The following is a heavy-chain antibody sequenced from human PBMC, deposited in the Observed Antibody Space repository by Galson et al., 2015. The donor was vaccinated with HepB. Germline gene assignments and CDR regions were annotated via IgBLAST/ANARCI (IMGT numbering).Heavy chain of an antibody. Sequence: SLRLSCAASGFTFSGSAMHWVRQASGKGLEWVGRIRSKANSYATAYAASVKGRFTISRDDSKNTAYLQMNSLKTEDTAVYYCRLTTVTTREFDYWGQGTLVTVSS. J-gene: IGHJ4*02. CDR2: IRSKANSYAT. D-gene: IGHD4-17*01. CDR1: GFTFSGSA. CDR3: RLTTVTTREFDY. V-gene: IGHV3-73*01.